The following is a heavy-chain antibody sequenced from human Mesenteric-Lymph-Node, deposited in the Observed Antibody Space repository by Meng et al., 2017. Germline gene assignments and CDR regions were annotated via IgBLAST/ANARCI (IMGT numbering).Heavy chain of an antibody. CDR2: INTDTGNP. CDR3: ARVAVAGLRYFQH. J-gene: IGHJ1*01. V-gene: IGHV7-4-1*02. Sequence: QVQWVQSGTDLKKPGASLKVSCKASGYTFTNIGMNWVRQAPGQGPEWMGWINTDTGNPTYAQGFTGRFVFSLDTSVSTAYLQISGLKAEDTAVYYCARVAVAGLRYFQHWGQGTLVTVSS. CDR1: GYTFTNIG. D-gene: IGHD6-19*01.